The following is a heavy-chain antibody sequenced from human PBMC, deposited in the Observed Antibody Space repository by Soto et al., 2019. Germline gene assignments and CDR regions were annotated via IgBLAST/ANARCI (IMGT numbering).Heavy chain of an antibody. CDR1: GLAFRSFL. CDR2: INQDGRDT. CDR3: ATYHDDEWESYRHRY. V-gene: IGHV3-7*01. Sequence: VGSLRLSCAASGLAFRSFLMSWVRQAPGGGLEWVANINQDGRDTYYSDSVRVRFTISRDNAANSLFLHMNSLGAEDTAVYYCATYHDDEWESYRHRYWGQGTLVTVSS. J-gene: IGHJ4*02. D-gene: IGHD3-16*02.